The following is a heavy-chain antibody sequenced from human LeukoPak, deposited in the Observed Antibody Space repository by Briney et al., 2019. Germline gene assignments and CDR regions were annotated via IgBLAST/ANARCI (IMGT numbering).Heavy chain of an antibody. CDR2: ISYDGGNK. V-gene: IGHV3-30*18. Sequence: PGGSLRLSCAASGFTVSSYCMHWVRQAPGKGLEWVAIISYDGGNKYYADSVQGRFTISRDNSKTTLYLQMNSLSTEDTAVYYCAKALYSGSWYGDYWGQGTLVTVSS. CDR1: GFTVSSYC. J-gene: IGHJ4*02. CDR3: AKALYSGSWYGDY. D-gene: IGHD6-13*01.